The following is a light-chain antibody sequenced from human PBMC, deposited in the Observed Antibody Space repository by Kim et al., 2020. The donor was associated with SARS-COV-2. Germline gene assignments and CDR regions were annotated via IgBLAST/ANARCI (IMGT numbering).Light chain of an antibody. J-gene: IGLJ2*01. Sequence: SPDPPAATTCSGNNLGRKYTSWYQHKSGQSPVVVIYQDNKRPSGMTERFSGSSSGNTATLTISGTQPMDEADYYCQTWDSTTVIFGGGTQLTVL. CDR3: QTWDSTTVI. CDR1: NLGRKY. CDR2: QDN. V-gene: IGLV3-1*01.